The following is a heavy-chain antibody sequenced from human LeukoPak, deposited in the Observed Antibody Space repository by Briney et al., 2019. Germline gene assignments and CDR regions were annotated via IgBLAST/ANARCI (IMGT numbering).Heavy chain of an antibody. CDR3: ARDELRMGAFDI. J-gene: IGHJ3*02. CDR1: GFTFSSYE. Sequence: GGSLRLSCAASGFTFSSYEMNWVRQAPGKGLEWVSYISSSGGRIYYADSVKGRFTISRDNAKNSLYLQMNSLRAEDTALYYCARDELRMGAFDIWGQGTMVTVSS. CDR2: ISSSGGRI. V-gene: IGHV3-48*03. D-gene: IGHD1-7*01.